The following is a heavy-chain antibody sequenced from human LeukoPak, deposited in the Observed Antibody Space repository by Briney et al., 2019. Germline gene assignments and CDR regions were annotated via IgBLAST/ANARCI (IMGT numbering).Heavy chain of an antibody. CDR3: ATKNRDIVVVPAATYDY. D-gene: IGHD2-2*01. CDR1: GFTFSSYA. Sequence: PGGSLRLSCAASGFTFSSYAMSWVRQAPGKGLEWVSAISGSGGSTYYADSVKGRFTISRDNSKNTLYLQMNSLRAEDTAVYYCATKNRDIVVVPAATYDYWGQGTLVTVSS. V-gene: IGHV3-23*01. J-gene: IGHJ4*02. CDR2: ISGSGGST.